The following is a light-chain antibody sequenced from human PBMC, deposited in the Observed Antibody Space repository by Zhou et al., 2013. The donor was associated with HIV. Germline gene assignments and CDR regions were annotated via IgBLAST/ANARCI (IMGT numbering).Light chain of an antibody. V-gene: IGKV3-20*01. CDR3: QQYGGPSIT. CDR2: GAS. Sequence: EIVLTQSPGTLSLSPGERATLSCRASQSVSSNYLAWYQQKPGQAPRLLIYGASSRATGIPDRFSGSGSGTDFTLTISRLEPEDFAVYYCQQYGGPSITFGQG. J-gene: IGKJ5*01. CDR1: QSVSSNY.